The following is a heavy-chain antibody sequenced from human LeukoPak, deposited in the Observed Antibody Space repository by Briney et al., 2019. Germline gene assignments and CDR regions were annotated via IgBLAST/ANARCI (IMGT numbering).Heavy chain of an antibody. V-gene: IGHV4-39*01. CDR1: GGSISSSSYY. D-gene: IGHD6-19*01. J-gene: IGHJ3*02. Sequence: SETLSLTCTVSGGSISSSSYYWGWIRQPPGKGLEWIGSIYYSGSTYYNPSLKSRVTISVDTSKNQFSLKLSSVTAADTAVYYCARHIGEPGIAVPGVAFDIWGQGTMVTVSS. CDR3: ARHIGEPGIAVPGVAFDI. CDR2: IYYSGST.